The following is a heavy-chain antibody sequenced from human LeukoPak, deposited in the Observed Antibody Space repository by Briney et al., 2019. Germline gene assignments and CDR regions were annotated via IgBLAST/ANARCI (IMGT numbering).Heavy chain of an antibody. CDR3: ARSNHADDF. Sequence: GGSLRLSCAASGFTFSDYWMHWVREVPGKGLVWVSRINTSGSSTTYAESVKGRFTISRDNAKNTLYLQMDSLRAEDTGVYYCARSNHADDFWGQGTLVTVSS. CDR2: INTSGSST. V-gene: IGHV3-74*03. J-gene: IGHJ4*02. D-gene: IGHD2/OR15-2a*01. CDR1: GFTFSDYW.